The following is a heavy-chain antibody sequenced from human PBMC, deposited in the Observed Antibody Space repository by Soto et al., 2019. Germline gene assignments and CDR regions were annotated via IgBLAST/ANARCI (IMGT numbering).Heavy chain of an antibody. J-gene: IGHJ5*02. V-gene: IGHV4-38-2*01. D-gene: IGHD4-17*01. CDR2: IHHSGST. CDR1: GYSISSAYY. Sequence: SETLSLTCAVSGYSISSAYYWGWIRQPPGEGLEWIGNIHHSGSTYYNPSLKSRVTISVDTSKNQFSLKMNSATAADTAVYYCARLTNMVTTKWFDPWGQGTLVTVYS. CDR3: ARLTNMVTTKWFDP.